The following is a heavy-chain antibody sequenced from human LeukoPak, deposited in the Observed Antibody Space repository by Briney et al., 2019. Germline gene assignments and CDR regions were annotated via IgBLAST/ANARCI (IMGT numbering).Heavy chain of an antibody. CDR3: ARDSEGYYFDY. J-gene: IGHJ4*02. V-gene: IGHV4-30-4*01. Sequence: PSETLSLTCTVSGASIRSGDYYWSWIRQPPGKGLEWIGYIYDSGSTYYNPSLKSRITISVDTSENRFSLKLSSVTATDTAVYYCARDSEGYYFDYWGQGTLVTVSS. CDR2: IYDSGST. CDR1: GASIRSGDYY.